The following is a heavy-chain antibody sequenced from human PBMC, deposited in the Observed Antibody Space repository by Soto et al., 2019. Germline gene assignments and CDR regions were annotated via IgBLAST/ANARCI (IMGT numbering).Heavy chain of an antibody. J-gene: IGHJ5*02. CDR1: GFTFSSYA. D-gene: IGHD3-9*01. V-gene: IGHV3-23*01. Sequence: GSLRLSCAASGFTFSSYAMSWVRQAPGKGLEWVSAISGSGGSTYYADSVKGRFTISRDNSKNTLYLQMNSLRAEDTAVYYCAKGSNFDWLFTPFDPWGQGTLVTVSS. CDR3: AKGSNFDWLFTPFDP. CDR2: ISGSGGST.